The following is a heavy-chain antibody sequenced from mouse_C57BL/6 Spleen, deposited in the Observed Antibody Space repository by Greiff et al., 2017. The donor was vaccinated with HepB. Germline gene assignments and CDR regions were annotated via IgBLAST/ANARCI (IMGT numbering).Heavy chain of an antibody. CDR1: GYTFTSYW. Sequence: VQLQQPGAELVRPGSSVKLSCKASGYTFTSYWMHWVKQSPIQGLEWIGNIDPSDSETHYNQKFKDKATLTVDKSSSTAYMQLSSLTSEDSAVYYCAVSYDYDGAPWFAYWGQGTLVTVSA. CDR3: AVSYDYDGAPWFAY. V-gene: IGHV1-52*01. CDR2: IDPSDSET. D-gene: IGHD2-4*01. J-gene: IGHJ3*01.